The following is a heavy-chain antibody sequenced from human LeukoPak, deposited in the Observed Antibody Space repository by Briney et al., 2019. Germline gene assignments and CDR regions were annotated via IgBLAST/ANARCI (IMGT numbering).Heavy chain of an antibody. CDR1: GRSISSSNYY. CDR2: LYYSGSI. Sequence: SETLSLTCIVSGRSISSSNYYWDWIPQPPGTGLEWIERLYYSGSIYYNPPLKSRLTISLDTYKNHLSPNLCSVPRPAPAVHYCSTGMLRGLAPVFPDYWSQGTLVTVYS. J-gene: IGHJ4*02. V-gene: IGHV4-39*07. CDR3: STGMLRGLAPVFPDY. D-gene: IGHD3-10*01.